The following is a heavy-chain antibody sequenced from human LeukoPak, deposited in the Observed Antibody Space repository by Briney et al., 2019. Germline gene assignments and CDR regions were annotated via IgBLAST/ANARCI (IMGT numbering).Heavy chain of an antibody. CDR2: IYYSGST. Sequence: SETLSLTCTVSGGSISSYYWSWIRQPPGKGLEWIGYIYYSGSTNYNPSLKSRVTISADTSKNQFSLKLSSVTAADTAVYYCASTTGYSSSWYYFDYWGQGTLVTVSS. CDR3: ASTTGYSSSWYYFDY. J-gene: IGHJ4*02. CDR1: GGSISSYY. V-gene: IGHV4-59*01. D-gene: IGHD6-13*01.